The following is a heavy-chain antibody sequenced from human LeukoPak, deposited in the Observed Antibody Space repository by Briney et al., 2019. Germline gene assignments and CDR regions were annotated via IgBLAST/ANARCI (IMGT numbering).Heavy chain of an antibody. CDR1: GFTVSSNY. D-gene: IGHD4-23*01. V-gene: IGHV3-66*01. CDR2: IYSGGST. CDR3: ARSTYGGNWFDP. J-gene: IGHJ5*02. Sequence: PGGSPRLSCAASGFTVSSNYMSWVRQAPGKGLEWVSVIYSGGSTYYADSVKGRFTISRDNSKNTLYLQMNSLRAEDTAVYYCARSTYGGNWFDPWGQGTLVTVSS.